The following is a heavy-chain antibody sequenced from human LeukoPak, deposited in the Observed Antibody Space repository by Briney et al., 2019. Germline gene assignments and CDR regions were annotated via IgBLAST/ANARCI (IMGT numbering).Heavy chain of an antibody. CDR1: GGSFSGYY. D-gene: IGHD2-15*01. CDR3: ARDSWLRW. V-gene: IGHV4-34*01. CDR2: INHSGST. J-gene: IGHJ4*02. Sequence: PSETLSLTCAVYGGSFSGYYWSWIRQPPGKGLEWIGEINHSGSTNYNPSLKSRVTISVDTSKNQCYVKLSSVTAADTAVYYCARDSWLRWWGRGALVTVSS.